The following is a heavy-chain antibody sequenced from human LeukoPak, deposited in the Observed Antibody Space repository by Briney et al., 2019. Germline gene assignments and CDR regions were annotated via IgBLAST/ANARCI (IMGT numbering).Heavy chain of an antibody. CDR1: GGSISSYY. CDR3: ARGLKDDAFDI. Sequence: SETLSLTCTVSGGSISSYYWSWIRQPPGKGLEWIGYLYYSGSTNYNPSLKSRVTISVDTSKNQFSLKLSSVTAADTAVYYCARGLKDDAFDIWGQGTMVTVSS. V-gene: IGHV4-59*12. CDR2: LYYSGST. J-gene: IGHJ3*02.